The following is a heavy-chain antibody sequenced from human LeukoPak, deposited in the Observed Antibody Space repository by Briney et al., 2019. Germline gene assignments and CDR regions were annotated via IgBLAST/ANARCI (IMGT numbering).Heavy chain of an antibody. D-gene: IGHD6-6*01. V-gene: IGHV4-39*01. CDR3: ARQSIAARGYYYYMDV. CDR1: GGSISSSSYY. J-gene: IGHJ6*03. CDR2: IYYNGST. Sequence: SETLSLTCTGSGGSISSSSYYWGWIRQPPGKGLEWIRSIYYNGSTYYNPSLKSRVTISVDTSKNQFSLKLSSVTAADTAMYYCARQSIAARGYYYYMDVWGKGTTVTVSS.